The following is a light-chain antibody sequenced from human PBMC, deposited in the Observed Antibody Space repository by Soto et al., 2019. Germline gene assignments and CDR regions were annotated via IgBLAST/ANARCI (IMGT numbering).Light chain of an antibody. CDR2: DAS. J-gene: IGKJ4*01. CDR1: QTIRNNY. CDR3: QQFSSYPLT. Sequence: EVVMTQSPATLSVSPGERATLSCRANQTIRNNYLAWYQQKPGQAPRLLIYDASSRATGIPDRFSGGGSGTDFTLTISRLEPEDFAVYYCQQFSSYPLTFGGGTKVDIK. V-gene: IGKV3-20*01.